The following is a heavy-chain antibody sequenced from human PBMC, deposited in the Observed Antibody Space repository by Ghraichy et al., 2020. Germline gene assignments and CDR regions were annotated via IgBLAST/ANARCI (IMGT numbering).Heavy chain of an antibody. J-gene: IGHJ4*02. Sequence: GESLNISCAASGFTVSSNYMSWVRQAPGKGLEWVSVIYSGGSTYYADSVKGRFTISRDNSKNTLYLQMNSLRAEDTAVYYCAREVGRGGGYFDYWGQGTLVTVSS. D-gene: IGHD3-16*01. CDR3: AREVGRGGGYFDY. CDR1: GFTVSSNY. CDR2: IYSGGST. V-gene: IGHV3-66*01.